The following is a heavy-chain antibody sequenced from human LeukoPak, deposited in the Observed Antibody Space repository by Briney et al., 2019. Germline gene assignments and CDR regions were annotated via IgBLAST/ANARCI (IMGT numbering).Heavy chain of an antibody. CDR1: GYTFTDYY. CDR3: ARVVRGVFNWFDP. CDR2: INPNSGGT. V-gene: IGHV1-2*02. D-gene: IGHD3-10*01. Sequence: ASVKVSCKASGYTFTDYYIHWVRQAPGQGLEWMGWINPNSGGTNYAQKFQGRVTMTRDTSISTAYMELSRLRSDDTAVYYCARVVRGVFNWFDPWGQGTLVTVSS. J-gene: IGHJ5*02.